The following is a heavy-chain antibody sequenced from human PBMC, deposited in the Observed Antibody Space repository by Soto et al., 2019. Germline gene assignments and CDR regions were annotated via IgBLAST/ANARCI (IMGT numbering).Heavy chain of an antibody. CDR2: INAGNGNT. CDR1: GYTFTSYA. Sequence: ASVKVSCKASGYTFTSYAMHWVRQAPGQRLEWMGWINAGNGNTKYSQKFQGRVTITRDTSASTAYMELSSLRSEDTAVYYCARDRKYCSSTSCLSFDYWGQGTLVTV. V-gene: IGHV1-3*01. D-gene: IGHD2-2*01. CDR3: ARDRKYCSSTSCLSFDY. J-gene: IGHJ4*02.